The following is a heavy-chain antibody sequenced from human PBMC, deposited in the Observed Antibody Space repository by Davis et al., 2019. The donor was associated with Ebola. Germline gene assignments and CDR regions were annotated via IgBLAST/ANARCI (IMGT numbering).Heavy chain of an antibody. Sequence: PSETLSLTCTVSGGSISSYYWSWIRQPPGKGLEWIGYIYYSGSTNYNPSLKSRVTMSVDTPKNQFSLKLSSVTAADTAVYYCARLGYCSSTICHTGNWFDPWGQGTLVTVSS. D-gene: IGHD2-2*01. CDR2: IYYSGST. V-gene: IGHV4-59*12. J-gene: IGHJ5*02. CDR1: GGSISSYY. CDR3: ARLGYCSSTICHTGNWFDP.